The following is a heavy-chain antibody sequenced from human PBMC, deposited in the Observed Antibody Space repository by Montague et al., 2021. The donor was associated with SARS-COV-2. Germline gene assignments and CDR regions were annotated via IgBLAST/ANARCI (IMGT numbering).Heavy chain of an antibody. V-gene: IGHV4-39*01. CDR1: GGSISSSNYY. Sequence: SETLSLTCTVSGGSISSSNYYWGWIRQPPGKGLEWIGSIYYSGSTYYNPSLKSRVTIFVDTSKNQFSLKLGSVTAADTAVYYCACPTYYYDSSGSDAFDIWGQGTMVTVSS. CDR2: IYYSGST. J-gene: IGHJ3*02. CDR3: ACPTYYYDSSGSDAFDI. D-gene: IGHD3-22*01.